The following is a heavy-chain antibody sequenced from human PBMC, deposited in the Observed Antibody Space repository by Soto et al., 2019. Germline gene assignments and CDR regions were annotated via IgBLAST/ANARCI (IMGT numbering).Heavy chain of an antibody. CDR1: GFTFSSYG. V-gene: IGHV3-33*01. CDR2: IWYDGSNK. J-gene: IGHJ4*02. D-gene: IGHD3-10*01. Sequence: GGSLRLSCAASGFTFSSYGMHWVRQAPGKGLEWVAVIWYDGSNKYYADSVKGRFTISRDNSKNTLYLQMNSLRAEDTAVYYCARDPEMGWKVGVIDYWGQGTLVTVSS. CDR3: ARDPEMGWKVGVIDY.